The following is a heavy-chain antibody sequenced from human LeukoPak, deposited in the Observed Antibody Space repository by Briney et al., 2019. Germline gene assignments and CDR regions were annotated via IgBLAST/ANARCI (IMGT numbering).Heavy chain of an antibody. CDR1: GASISSSNYY. J-gene: IGHJ6*03. V-gene: IGHV4-39*01. Sequence: PSETLSLTCAVSGASISSSNYYWGWVRQSPGKGLEWIGNIYSSGNTYYNASLKSRVTMYIDTSKNQFSLKLSSVTAADTAVYYCARSAYCSSTSCYSYYYYMDVWGKGTTVTISS. CDR3: ARSAYCSSTSCYSYYYYMDV. D-gene: IGHD2-2*01. CDR2: IYSSGNT.